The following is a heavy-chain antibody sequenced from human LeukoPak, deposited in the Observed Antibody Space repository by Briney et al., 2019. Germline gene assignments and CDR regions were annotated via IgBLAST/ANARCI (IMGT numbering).Heavy chain of an antibody. D-gene: IGHD6-13*01. V-gene: IGHV3-7*04. CDR3: ARGHSSNWDHTLDI. J-gene: IGHJ3*02. CDR1: GFTFSTYW. CDR2: IKQDGSEK. Sequence: GGSLRLSCAASGFTFSTYWMSWVRQAPGKGLEWVANIKQDGSEKYYVDSVRGRFTISRDNAEKSLYLEINTPRADDTAVYHCARGHSSNWDHTLDIWGQGTMVTVSS.